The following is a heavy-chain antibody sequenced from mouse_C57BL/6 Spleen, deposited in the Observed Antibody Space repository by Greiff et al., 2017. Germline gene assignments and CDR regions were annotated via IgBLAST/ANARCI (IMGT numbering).Heavy chain of an antibody. V-gene: IGHV1-82*01. J-gene: IGHJ2*01. D-gene: IGHD2-4*01. CDR3: ARHDYDN. CDR1: GYAFSSSW. CDR2: IYPGDGDT. Sequence: QVQLQQSGPELVKPGASVKISCKASGYAFSSSWMNWVKQRPGKGLEWIGRIYPGDGDTNYNGKFKGKATLAEDKSSSTAYMQLSSLTSEESAVYFCARHDYDNWGQGTTLTVSS.